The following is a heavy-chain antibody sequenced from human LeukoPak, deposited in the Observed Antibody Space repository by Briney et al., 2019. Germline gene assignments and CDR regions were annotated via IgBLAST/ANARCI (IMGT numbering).Heavy chain of an antibody. CDR2: VYYTGYT. J-gene: IGHJ4*02. V-gene: IGHV4-59*01. CDR1: GGSISSYY. Sequence: SETLSLTCTVSGGSISSYYWSWIRQPPGKGLEWIGYVYYTGYTNYNPSLKSRVTISVDTSRNQFSLKLSSVTAADTAVYYCARGAYDFWSGYPIGPFDYWGQGTLVTVSS. D-gene: IGHD3-3*01. CDR3: ARGAYDFWSGYPIGPFDY.